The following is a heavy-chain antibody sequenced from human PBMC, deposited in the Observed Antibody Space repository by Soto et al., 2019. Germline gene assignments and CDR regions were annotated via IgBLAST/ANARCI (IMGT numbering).Heavy chain of an antibody. V-gene: IGHV1-18*04. J-gene: IGHJ6*02. CDR3: ARDHTTYYDFWSGWRYYYGMDV. CDR2: ISSYNGNT. Sequence: APVKVSCKASCYTFSIYGISWVRPAPGQGLEWMGWISSYNGNTNYAQKLQGRVTMTTDTSTSTAYMELRSLRSDDTAVYYCARDHTTYYDFWSGWRYYYGMDVWGQGTRVTVSS. CDR1: CYTFSIYG. D-gene: IGHD3-3*01.